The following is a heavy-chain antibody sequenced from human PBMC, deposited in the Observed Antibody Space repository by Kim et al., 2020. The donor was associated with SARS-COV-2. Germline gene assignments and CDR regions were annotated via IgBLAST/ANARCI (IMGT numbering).Heavy chain of an antibody. CDR3: ARDRIEVSSSSDAFDI. V-gene: IGHV1-18*01. D-gene: IGHD6-6*01. CDR2: ISAYNGNT. J-gene: IGHJ3*02. CDR1: GYTFTSYG. Sequence: ASVKVSCKASGYTFTSYGISWVRQAPGQGLEWMGWISAYNGNTNYAQKLQGRVTMTTDTSTSTAYMELRSLRSDDTAVYYCARDRIEVSSSSDAFDIWGQGTMVTVSS.